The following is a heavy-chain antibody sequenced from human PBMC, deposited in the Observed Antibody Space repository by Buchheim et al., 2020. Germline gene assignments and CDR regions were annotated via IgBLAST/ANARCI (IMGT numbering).Heavy chain of an antibody. J-gene: IGHJ6*02. CDR1: GFTFSSYG. Sequence: QVQLVESGGGVVQPGRSLRLSCAASGFTFSSYGMHWVRQAPGKGLEWVAVISYDGNNKYYADSVKGRFTIYRDNSKHTLHLQMNSLGAEDTAVYYCAKERGVGARYYYYGMDVWGQGTT. D-gene: IGHD1-26*01. CDR3: AKERGVGARYYYYGMDV. CDR2: ISYDGNNK. V-gene: IGHV3-30*18.